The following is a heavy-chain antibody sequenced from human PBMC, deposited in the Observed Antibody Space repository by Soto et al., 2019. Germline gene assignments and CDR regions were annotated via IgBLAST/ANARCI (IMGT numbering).Heavy chain of an antibody. D-gene: IGHD6-19*01. Sequence: EVQLLESGGGLVQPGGSLRLSCAASGFTFSSYAMRWVRQAPGKGLEWVSAISGSGGSTYYADSVKGRFTISRDNSKNTLYLQMKSLRADDTAVYYCAKGTTGAVAGPRGYYFDYWGQGTLLTVSS. J-gene: IGHJ4*02. CDR2: ISGSGGST. V-gene: IGHV3-23*01. CDR3: AKGTTGAVAGPRGYYFDY. CDR1: GFTFSSYA.